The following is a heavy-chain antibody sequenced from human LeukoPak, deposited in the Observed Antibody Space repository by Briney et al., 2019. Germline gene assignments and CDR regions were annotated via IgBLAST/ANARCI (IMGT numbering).Heavy chain of an antibody. Sequence: ASVKVSCKASGYTFTSYDINWVRQATGRGLEWMGWMNPNSGNTGYAQKFQGRVTMTRNTSISTAYMELSSLRSEDTAVYYCARVDCSSTSCYDGYWGQGTPVTVSS. CDR2: MNPNSGNT. CDR3: ARVDCSSTSCYDGY. CDR1: GYTFTSYD. V-gene: IGHV1-8*01. J-gene: IGHJ4*02. D-gene: IGHD2-2*01.